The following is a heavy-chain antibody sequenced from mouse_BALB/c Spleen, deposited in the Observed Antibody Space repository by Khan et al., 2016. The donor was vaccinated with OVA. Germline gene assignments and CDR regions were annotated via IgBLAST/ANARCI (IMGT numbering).Heavy chain of an antibody. J-gene: IGHJ4*01. CDR3: TRDGNYMDY. Sequence: EVQLQESGPDLVKPSQSLSLTCTVTGYSITSGYAWHWIRQFPGNKLEWMAYINFSGSINYNPSLKSRISVTRDTSKNQFFLQLNSVTSEDTATYYCTRDGNYMDYWGPGTSVTVSS. V-gene: IGHV3-1*02. D-gene: IGHD2-1*01. CDR2: INFSGSI. CDR1: GYSITSGYA.